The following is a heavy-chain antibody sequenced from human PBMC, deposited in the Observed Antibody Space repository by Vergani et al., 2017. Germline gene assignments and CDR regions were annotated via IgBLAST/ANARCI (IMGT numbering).Heavy chain of an antibody. Sequence: QLQLQESGSGLVKPSQTLSLTCAVSGGSISSGGYSWSWIRQPPGKGLEWIGYIYHSGSTYYNPSLKSRVTISVDRSKSQFALKLSSVTAADTAVYYCARCGGAGDFDYWGQGTLVTVSS. J-gene: IGHJ4*02. V-gene: IGHV4-30-2*01. D-gene: IGHD2-21*01. CDR1: GGSISSGGYS. CDR3: ARCGGAGDFDY. CDR2: IYHSGST.